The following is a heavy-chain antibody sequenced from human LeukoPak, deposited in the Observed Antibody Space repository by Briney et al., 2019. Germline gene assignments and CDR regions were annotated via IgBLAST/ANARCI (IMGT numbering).Heavy chain of an antibody. CDR3: ARSPLSRSHNWFDP. V-gene: IGHV1-2*02. J-gene: IGHJ5*02. CDR2: INPNSGGT. CDR1: GYTFTGYY. D-gene: IGHD3-9*01. Sequence: GASVKVSCKASGYTFTGYYMHWVRQAPGQGLEWMGWINPNSGGTNYAQKFQGRVTMTRDTSISTAYMELSSLRSEDTAVYYCARSPLSRSHNWFDPWGQGTLVTVSS.